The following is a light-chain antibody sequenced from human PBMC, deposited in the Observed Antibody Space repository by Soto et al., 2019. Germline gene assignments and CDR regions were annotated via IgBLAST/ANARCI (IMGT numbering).Light chain of an antibody. Sequence: QSVLTQPPSASGSPGQSVSISCTGTSGDVGRFDYVSWYQHHPGKAPKLIIYQVNKRPSGVPDRFSGSKSGNTASLTVSGLQTEDEADYYCTSYAGSDTCVVVGRGTKLTVL. CDR3: TSYAGSDTCVV. J-gene: IGLJ3*02. V-gene: IGLV2-8*01. CDR1: SGDVGRFDY. CDR2: QVN.